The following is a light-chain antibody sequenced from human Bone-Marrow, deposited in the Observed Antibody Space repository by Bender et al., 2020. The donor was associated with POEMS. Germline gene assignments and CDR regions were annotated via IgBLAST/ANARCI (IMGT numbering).Light chain of an antibody. CDR2: DVT. V-gene: IGLV2-14*02. CDR3: SSYKTGGIWV. Sequence: QSALTQPASVSGSPGQSITISCTETSSPVGSHNLVSWYQQHPGKAPKLIIYDVTNRPSGISSRFSGSKSGYTASLSISGLQAEDEAEYYCSSYKTGGIWVFGGGTKVTVL. CDR1: SSPVGSHNL. J-gene: IGLJ3*02.